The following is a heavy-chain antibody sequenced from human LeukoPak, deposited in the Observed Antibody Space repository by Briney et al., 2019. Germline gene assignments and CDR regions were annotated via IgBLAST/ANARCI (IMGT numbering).Heavy chain of an antibody. CDR1: GDSISSSNW. CDR2: IYHSGTT. D-gene: IGHD3/OR15-3a*01. CDR3: ARSSWTTPPENY. J-gene: IGHJ4*02. Sequence: PSKTLSLTCAVSGDSISSSNWWSWVRQPPGKGLEWIGEIYHSGTTHYNPSLKSRVTMSVDKSKNHFSLNLSSVTAADTAVYYCARSSWTTPPENYWGQGALVTVSS. V-gene: IGHV4-4*02.